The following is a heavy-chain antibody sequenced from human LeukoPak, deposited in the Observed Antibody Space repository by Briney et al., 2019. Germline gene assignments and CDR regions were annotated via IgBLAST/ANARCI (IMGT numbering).Heavy chain of an antibody. D-gene: IGHD3-10*01. Sequence: SETLSLTCTVSGVSIRSYHWTWIRQPPGEGLEWIGHIYNSGSTNYNPSLRGRVTISLDTSKNQFSLKLSSVTAADTAVYCCARDGELWFGELLWWGQGTLVTVSS. V-gene: IGHV4-59*01. J-gene: IGHJ4*02. CDR3: ARDGELWFGELLW. CDR1: GVSIRSYH. CDR2: IYNSGST.